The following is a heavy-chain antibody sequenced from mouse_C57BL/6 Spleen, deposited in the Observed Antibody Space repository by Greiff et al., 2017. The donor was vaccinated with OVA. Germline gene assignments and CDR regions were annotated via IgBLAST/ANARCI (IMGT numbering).Heavy chain of an antibody. CDR3: ARGGEDYVGDY. J-gene: IGHJ2*01. D-gene: IGHD2-4*01. CDR2: IDPSDSYT. Sequence: QVQLQQPGAELVMPGASVKLSCKASGYTFTSYWMHWVKQRPGQGLEWIGEIDPSDSYTNYNQKFKGKSTLTVDKSSSTAYMQLSSLTSEDSAVYYCARGGEDYVGDYWGQGTTLTVSS. CDR1: GYTFTSYW. V-gene: IGHV1-69*01.